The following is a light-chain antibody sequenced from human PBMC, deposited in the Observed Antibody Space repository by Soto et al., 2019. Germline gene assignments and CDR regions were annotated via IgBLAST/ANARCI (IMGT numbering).Light chain of an antibody. Sequence: DIQMTQSPSSLSASLGDRVTITCRASQGINNLLDWYQQKPGKAPKSLIKTASILQSGVPSRFSGSGSETDFTLTISSLQPEDFATYYCQQYNSFPRTFGQGTRLEI. J-gene: IGKJ5*01. CDR3: QQYNSFPRT. CDR2: TAS. V-gene: IGKV1D-16*01. CDR1: QGINNL.